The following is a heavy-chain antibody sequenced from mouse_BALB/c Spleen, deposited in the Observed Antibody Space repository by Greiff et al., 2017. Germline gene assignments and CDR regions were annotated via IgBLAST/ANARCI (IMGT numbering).Heavy chain of an antibody. CDR2: INPSTGYT. D-gene: IGHD2-3*01. CDR1: GYTFTSYW. V-gene: IGHV1-7*01. J-gene: IGHJ4*01. CDR3: GRRDGYLYYAIDY. Sequence: QVQLQQSGAELAKPGASVKMSCKASGYTFTSYWMHWVKQRPGQGLEWIGYINPSTGYTEYNQKFKDKATLTADKSSSTAYMQLSSLTSEDSAVYYCGRRDGYLYYAIDYWGEGTSVTVSS.